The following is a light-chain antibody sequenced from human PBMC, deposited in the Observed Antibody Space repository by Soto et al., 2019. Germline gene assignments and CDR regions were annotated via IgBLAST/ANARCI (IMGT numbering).Light chain of an antibody. V-gene: IGLV2-14*01. CDR2: DVS. CDR3: SSYTSSSTYV. J-gene: IGLJ1*01. CDR1: SSDVGGYNY. Sequence: QSALTQPASVSGAPGQSITISCTGTSSDVGGYNYVSWYQQHPGKAPKIMIYDVSNRPSGGSNRFSGSKSGNTASLTISGLQSEDEADYYCSSYTSSSTYVFGTGTKLTVL.